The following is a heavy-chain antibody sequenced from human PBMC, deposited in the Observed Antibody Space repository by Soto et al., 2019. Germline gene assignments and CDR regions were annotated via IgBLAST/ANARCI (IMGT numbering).Heavy chain of an antibody. D-gene: IGHD4-17*01. Sequence: ASVKVSCKASGYTFTSYDINWVRQATGQGLEWMGWMNPNSGNTGYAKKFQGRVTMTRNTSISTAYMELSSLRSEDTAVYYCARGDGAMTTVTTNYYYYMDVWGKGTTVTVSS. J-gene: IGHJ6*03. CDR1: GYTFTSYD. V-gene: IGHV1-8*01. CDR2: MNPNSGNT. CDR3: ARGDGAMTTVTTNYYYYMDV.